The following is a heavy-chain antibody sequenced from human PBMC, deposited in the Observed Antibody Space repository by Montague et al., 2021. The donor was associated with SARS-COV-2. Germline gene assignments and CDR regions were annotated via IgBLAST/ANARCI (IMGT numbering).Heavy chain of an antibody. CDR1: GFTFSSYA. J-gene: IGHJ3*02. Sequence: SLRLSCAASGFTFSSYAMNWVRQAPGKGLEWVSVISYDGSNKYYADSVKGRFTISRDNAKNTLYLQMNSLRAEDTAVYYCAIGQLVWFDAFDNWGQGTMVTVSS. D-gene: IGHD6-13*01. V-gene: IGHV3-30*04. CDR2: ISYDGSNK. CDR3: AIGQLVWFDAFDN.